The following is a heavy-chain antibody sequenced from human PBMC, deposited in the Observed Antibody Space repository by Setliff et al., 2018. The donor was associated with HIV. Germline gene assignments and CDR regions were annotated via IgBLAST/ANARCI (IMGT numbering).Heavy chain of an antibody. Sequence: PSETLSLTCTVSGGSISSYYWSWIRQPPGKGLEWIGYIYYSGSTKYNPSLKSRVTISADTSKNQFSLKLSSVTAADTAVYYCARGLSSGWYGYWYFDLWGRGTLVTVSS. CDR3: ARGLSSGWYGYWYFDL. CDR2: IYYSGST. CDR1: GGSISSYY. D-gene: IGHD6-19*01. V-gene: IGHV4-59*01. J-gene: IGHJ2*01.